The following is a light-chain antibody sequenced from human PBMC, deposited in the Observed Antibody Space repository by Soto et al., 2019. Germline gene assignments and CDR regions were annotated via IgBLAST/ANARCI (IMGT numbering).Light chain of an antibody. CDR1: QSISSW. Sequence: DIQMTQSPSTLSASVGDRVTITCRASQSISSWLAWYQQKPGKAPKLLIYKASSLESGVPSRFSGSGSGTEFTLTISRLQPDDFAKYYCQQYNSYSWTFGQGTKVESK. J-gene: IGKJ1*01. CDR2: KAS. CDR3: QQYNSYSWT. V-gene: IGKV1-5*03.